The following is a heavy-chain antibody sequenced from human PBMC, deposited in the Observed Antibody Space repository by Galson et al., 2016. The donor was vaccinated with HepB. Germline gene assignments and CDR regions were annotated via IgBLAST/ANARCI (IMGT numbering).Heavy chain of an antibody. CDR2: ISWNSRNI. D-gene: IGHD4-17*01. V-gene: IGHV3-9*01. J-gene: IGHJ4*02. CDR1: GFTVSGSY. CDR3: AKDGGEDWTTAKPDY. Sequence: SLRLSCAVSGFTVSGSYMSWVRQAPGKGLEWVSGISWNSRNIGYADSVKGRFTISRDNAKNSVFLQMNSLRPEDTALYYCAKDGGEDWTTAKPDYWGQGTLVTVSS.